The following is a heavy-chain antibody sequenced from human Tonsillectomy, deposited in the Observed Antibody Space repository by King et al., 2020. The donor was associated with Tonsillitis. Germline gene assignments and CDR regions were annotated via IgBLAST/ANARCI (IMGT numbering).Heavy chain of an antibody. CDR2: ICSSGHTT. Sequence: VQLVESGGGLVKPGGSLRLSCTASGFTFSDSYMSWIRQAPGKGLEWVSYICSSGHTTYYADSVKGRFTISRDNAKNSLYLQMYSLRAEDTAVYSCAREGSIVVVPAAEPNWFDAWGQGTLVTVSS. D-gene: IGHD2-2*01. CDR3: AREGSIVVVPAAEPNWFDA. V-gene: IGHV3-11*01. CDR1: GFTFSDSY. J-gene: IGHJ5*02.